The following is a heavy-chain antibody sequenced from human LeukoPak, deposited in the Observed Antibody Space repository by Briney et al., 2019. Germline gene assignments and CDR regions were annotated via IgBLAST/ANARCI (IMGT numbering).Heavy chain of an antibody. Sequence: GGSLRLSCAASGFTFSSYWMSWVRQAPGKGREWVANIKQDGSEKYYVDSVKGRFTISRDNAKNSLYLQLNSLRAEDTAVYYCARSPYTSGWYGVGYWGQGTLVTVSS. V-gene: IGHV3-7*03. D-gene: IGHD6-19*01. CDR3: ARSPYTSGWYGVGY. CDR2: IKQDGSEK. J-gene: IGHJ4*02. CDR1: GFTFSSYW.